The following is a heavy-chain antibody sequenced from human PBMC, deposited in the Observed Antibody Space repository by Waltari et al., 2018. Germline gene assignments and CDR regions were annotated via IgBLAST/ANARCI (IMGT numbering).Heavy chain of an antibody. CDR3: ASSPYSSSPDY. CDR2: ISSSSSYI. J-gene: IGHJ4*02. Sequence: EVQLVESGGGLVKPGGSLRLSCAASGFTFSSYSMNWVRKAPGKGLEWVSSISSSSSYIYYADSVKGRFTISRDNAKNSLYLQMNSLGAEDTAVYYCASSPYSSSPDYWGQGTLVTVSS. D-gene: IGHD6-13*01. V-gene: IGHV3-21*01. CDR1: GFTFSSYS.